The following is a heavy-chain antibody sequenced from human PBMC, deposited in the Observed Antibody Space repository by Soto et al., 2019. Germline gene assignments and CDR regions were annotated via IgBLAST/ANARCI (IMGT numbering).Heavy chain of an antibody. Sequence: NPGGSLRLSCSASVFTCSSYSMNWFRQAPGKGLEWVSSISSSSSYIYYADSVKGRFTISRDNAKNSLYLQMNSLRAEDTAVYYCARDPSRITIFGVVENWFDPWGQGTLVTVSS. D-gene: IGHD3-3*01. CDR2: ISSSSSYI. CDR3: ARDPSRITIFGVVENWFDP. CDR1: VFTCSSYS. V-gene: IGHV3-21*01. J-gene: IGHJ5*02.